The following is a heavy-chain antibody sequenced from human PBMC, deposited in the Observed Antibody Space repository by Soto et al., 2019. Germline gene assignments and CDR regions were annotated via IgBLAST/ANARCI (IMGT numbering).Heavy chain of an antibody. V-gene: IGHV3-48*02. D-gene: IGHD6-13*01. J-gene: IGHJ6*02. Sequence: GGSLRLSCEASGFTISECSMNWVRQAPGKGLEWLAYITIRTGNVLYADSVRGRFTISADNAENSVILQMNSLRDEDSAVYYCARDNSSSWYDYYYGMDVWGQGTTVTFSS. CDR2: ITIRTGNV. CDR3: ARDNSSSWYDYYYGMDV. CDR1: GFTISECS.